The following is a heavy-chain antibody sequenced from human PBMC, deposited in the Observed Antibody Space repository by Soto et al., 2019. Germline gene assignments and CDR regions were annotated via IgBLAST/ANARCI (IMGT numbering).Heavy chain of an antibody. D-gene: IGHD1-26*01. CDR2: IIPIFGTA. CDR3: ARGRIVGAPPLGAFGI. Sequence: QVQLVQSGAEVKKPGSSVKVSCKASGGTFSSYAISWVRQAPGQGLEWMGGIIPIFGTANYAQTFQGRVTINEDYSNSTAYMELSSLRSEDTAVYDCARGRIVGAPPLGAFGIWGQGTMVTVSS. J-gene: IGHJ3*02. V-gene: IGHV1-69*01. CDR1: GGTFSSYA.